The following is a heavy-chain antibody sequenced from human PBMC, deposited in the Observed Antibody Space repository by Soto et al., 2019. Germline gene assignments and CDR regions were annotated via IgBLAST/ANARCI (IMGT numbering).Heavy chain of an antibody. CDR1: GFTFSSYA. J-gene: IGHJ1*01. CDR2: ISGSGGSA. Sequence: GGSLRLSXAASGFTFSSYAMSWVRQAPGKGLEWVSAISGSGGSAYYADSVKGRFTISRDNSKNTLYLQMNSLRAEDTAVYYCAKGRPFRLGFQHWGQGTLVTVSS. CDR3: AKGRPFRLGFQH. D-gene: IGHD6-19*01. V-gene: IGHV3-23*01.